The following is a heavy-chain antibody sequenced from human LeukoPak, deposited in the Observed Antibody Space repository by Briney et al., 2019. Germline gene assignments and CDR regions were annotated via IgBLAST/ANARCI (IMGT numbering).Heavy chain of an antibody. CDR2: ISGSGGST. Sequence: GGSLRLSCAASGFTFSSYAMSWVRQAPGKGLEWVSAISGSGGSTYYADSVKGRFTISGDNSKNTLYLQMNSLRAEDTAVYYCARGRGYCSSTSCYVFDYWGQGTLVTVSS. D-gene: IGHD2-2*01. J-gene: IGHJ4*02. V-gene: IGHV3-23*01. CDR1: GFTFSSYA. CDR3: ARGRGYCSSTSCYVFDY.